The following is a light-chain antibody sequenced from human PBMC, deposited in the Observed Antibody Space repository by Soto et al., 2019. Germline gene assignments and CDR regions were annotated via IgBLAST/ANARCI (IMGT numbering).Light chain of an antibody. CDR2: AAS. J-gene: IGKJ1*01. Sequence: IQMINSPSSLSAYVGARVTIPXXASQSISSYLNWYQQKPGKAPKLLIYAASSLQSGVPSRFSGSESGTDFTLTISSLQHVDFAIYYCQQSYTTPWTFGQGTQVDI. V-gene: IGKV1-39*01. CDR3: QQSYTTPWT. CDR1: QSISSY.